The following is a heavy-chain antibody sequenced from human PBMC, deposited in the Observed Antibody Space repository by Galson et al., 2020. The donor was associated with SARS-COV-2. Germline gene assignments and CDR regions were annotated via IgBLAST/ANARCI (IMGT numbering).Heavy chain of an antibody. V-gene: IGHV4-38-2*02. J-gene: IGHJ5*02. D-gene: IGHD3-22*01. CDR3: ARVVVVITLNWFDP. CDR1: GYSISSGYY. Sequence: SETLSLTCTVSGYSISSGYYWGWIRQPPGKGLEWIGSIYHSGSTYYNPSLKSRVTISVDTSKNQFSLKLSSVTAADTAVYYCARVVVVITLNWFDPWGQGTLVTVSS. CDR2: IYHSGST.